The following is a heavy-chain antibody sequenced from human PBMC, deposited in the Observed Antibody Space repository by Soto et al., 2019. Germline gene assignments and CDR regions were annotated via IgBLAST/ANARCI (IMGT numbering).Heavy chain of an antibody. V-gene: IGHV1-69*02. J-gene: IGHJ4*02. D-gene: IGHD3-10*01. CDR1: GDTFNFYS. Sequence: QVQLVQSGAEVKRPGSSVKVSCKASGDTFNFYSINWVRQAPGVGLEWMGRVNPIVSMSNYAQKFQGRVTMTADKCASTAYMELSSLRSGGRAIYSCAGSYGSGYRAFVYWGEGALVTVSS. CDR3: AGSYGSGYRAFVY. CDR2: VNPIVSMS.